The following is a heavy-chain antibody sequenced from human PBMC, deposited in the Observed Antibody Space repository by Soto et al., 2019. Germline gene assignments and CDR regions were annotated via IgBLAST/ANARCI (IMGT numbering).Heavy chain of an antibody. V-gene: IGHV3-30*18. D-gene: IGHD3-16*02. Sequence: PGGSLRLSCAASGFTFSSYGMHWVRQAPGKGLEWVAVISYDGSNKYYADSVKGRFTISRDNSKNTLYLQMNSLRAEDTAVYYCAKDAYDYIWGSYRSPDYWGQGTLVTVSS. CDR2: ISYDGSNK. CDR1: GFTFSSYG. J-gene: IGHJ4*02. CDR3: AKDAYDYIWGSYRSPDY.